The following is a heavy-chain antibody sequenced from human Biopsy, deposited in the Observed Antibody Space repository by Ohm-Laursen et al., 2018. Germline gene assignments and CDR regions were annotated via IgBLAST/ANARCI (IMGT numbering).Heavy chain of an antibody. CDR2: VYYSGST. CDR3: GRREVVITHDAFDT. D-gene: IGHD3-22*01. CDR1: GCSISSYY. J-gene: IGHJ3*02. V-gene: IGHV4-59*08. Sequence: SDTLSLTCTVSGCSISSYYWTWIRQPPGKGLEWIGDVYYSGSTNRNPSLKSRVTILVDTSKNQFSLKRNSVTAADTAVYYCGRREVVITHDAFDTWGQGTMVTVSS.